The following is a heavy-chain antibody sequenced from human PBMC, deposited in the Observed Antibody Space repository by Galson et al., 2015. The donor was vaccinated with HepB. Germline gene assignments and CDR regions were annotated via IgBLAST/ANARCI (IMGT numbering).Heavy chain of an antibody. CDR2: ISYDGSNK. J-gene: IGHJ4*02. CDR3: AREQMTTVVTPGDFDY. V-gene: IGHV3-30*04. D-gene: IGHD4-23*01. CDR1: GFTFSSYA. Sequence: SLRLSCAASGFTFSSYAMHWVRQAPGKGLEWVAVISYDGSNKYYADSVKGRFTISRDNSKNTLYLQMNSLRAEDTAVYYCAREQMTTVVTPGDFDYWGQGTLVTVSS.